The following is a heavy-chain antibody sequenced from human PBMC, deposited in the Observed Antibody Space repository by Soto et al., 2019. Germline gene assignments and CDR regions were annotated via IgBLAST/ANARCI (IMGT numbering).Heavy chain of an antibody. V-gene: IGHV3-9*01. CDR2: ISWNSGSI. CDR1: GFTFDDYA. Sequence: PGGSLRLSCAASGFTFDDYAMHWVRQAPGKGLEWVSGISWNSGSIGYADSVKGRFTISRDNAKNSLYLQMNSLRAEDTALYYCAKDDCSGGSCYPGLWFDPWGQGILVTVSS. D-gene: IGHD2-15*01. J-gene: IGHJ5*02. CDR3: AKDDCSGGSCYPGLWFDP.